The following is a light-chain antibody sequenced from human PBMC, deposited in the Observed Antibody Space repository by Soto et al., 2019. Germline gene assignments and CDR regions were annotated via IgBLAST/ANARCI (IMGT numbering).Light chain of an antibody. CDR3: QQLNSYPMYT. J-gene: IGKJ2*01. CDR2: AVS. V-gene: IGKV1-9*01. Sequence: DIQLTQSPSFLSASVGDRVTITCRASQGIGNSLAWYQQKPGRAPKLLIYAVSTLQSGVPSRFSGSGSGTEFTLTISSLQPEDFATYYCQQLNSYPMYTFGQGTKLEIK. CDR1: QGIGNS.